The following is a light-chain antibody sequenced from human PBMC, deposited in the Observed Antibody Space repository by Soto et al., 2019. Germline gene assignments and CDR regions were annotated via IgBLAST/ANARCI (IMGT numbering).Light chain of an antibody. CDR3: QQYAISPLT. CDR1: ETVKKNS. Sequence: EIVLTQSPGSVSLSPGERATLSCRASETVKKNSLAWYQQKPGQAPRLLIYGASRRATGIPSSFSGSGSEKYSIPTISRLEPDNSAVYYCQQYAISPLTFGGGTKVEI. J-gene: IGKJ4*01. V-gene: IGKV3-20*01. CDR2: GAS.